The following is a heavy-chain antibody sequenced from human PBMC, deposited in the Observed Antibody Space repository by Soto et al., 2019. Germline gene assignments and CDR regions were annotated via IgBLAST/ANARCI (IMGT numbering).Heavy chain of an antibody. CDR2: INPNSGGT. V-gene: IGHV1-2*04. J-gene: IGHJ4*02. D-gene: IGHD6-19*01. CDR1: GYTFTGYY. Sequence: ASVEVSCKASGYTFTGYYMHWVRQAPGQGLEWMGWINPNSGGTNYAQKFQGWVTMTRDTSISTAYMELSRLRSDDTAVYYCARGDSSGWYGGSFKFDYWGQGTLVTVSS. CDR3: ARGDSSGWYGGSFKFDY.